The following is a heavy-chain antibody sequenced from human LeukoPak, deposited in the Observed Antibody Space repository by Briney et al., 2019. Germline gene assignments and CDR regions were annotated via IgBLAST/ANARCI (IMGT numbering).Heavy chain of an antibody. D-gene: IGHD1-14*01. V-gene: IGHV3-30*18. Sequence: GRSLRLSCAASGFTFSTYNMHWVRQAPGKGLEWVAVIWYDGSNKYYADSVKGRFTISRDNSKNTLYLQMSSLRAEDTAVYYCPKVPFEMGPGQPGWKIFDYWGQGTRVTVSP. CDR1: GFTFSTYN. J-gene: IGHJ4*02. CDR2: IWYDGSNK. CDR3: PKVPFEMGPGQPGWKIFDY.